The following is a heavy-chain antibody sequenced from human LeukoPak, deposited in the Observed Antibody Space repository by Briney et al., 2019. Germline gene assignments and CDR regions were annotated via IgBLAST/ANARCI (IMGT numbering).Heavy chain of an antibody. J-gene: IGHJ5*02. CDR3: ARGGIDTMVRGVIWFDP. D-gene: IGHD3-10*01. CDR1: GYSISSGYY. Sequence: SETLSLTCAVSGYSISSGYYWGWIRQPPGKGLEWIGSIYHSGSTYYNPSLKSRVTISVDTSKNQFSLKLSSVTAADTAVYCCARGGIDTMVRGVIWFDPWGQGTLVTVSS. V-gene: IGHV4-38-2*01. CDR2: IYHSGST.